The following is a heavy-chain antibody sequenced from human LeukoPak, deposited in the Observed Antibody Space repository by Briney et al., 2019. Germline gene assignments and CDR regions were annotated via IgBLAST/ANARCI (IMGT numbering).Heavy chain of an antibody. CDR1: GFTFSSYW. Sequence: GGSLRLSCAASGFTFSSYWMSWVRQAPGRGLEWVANIKQDGSKKSYVDSVKGRFTISRDNAKNSLYLQMNSLRAEDTAIYYCTRVGYIDEGIDYWGQGTLVTVSS. J-gene: IGHJ4*02. V-gene: IGHV3-7*04. D-gene: IGHD5-24*01. CDR3: TRVGYIDEGIDY. CDR2: IKQDGSKK.